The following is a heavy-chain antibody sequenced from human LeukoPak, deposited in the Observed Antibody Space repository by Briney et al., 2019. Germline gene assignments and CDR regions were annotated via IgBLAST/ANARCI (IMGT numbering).Heavy chain of an antibody. J-gene: IGHJ5*02. D-gene: IGHD1-26*01. CDR1: GGSISSGDYY. CDR2: IYYSGST. CDR3: ARGGGIYLFDP. V-gene: IGHV4-30-4*01. Sequence: SETLSLTCTVSGGSISSGDYYWSWIRQPPGKGLEWIGYIYYSGSTYYNPSLKSRVTMSVDTSKNQFSLKLSSVTAADTAVYYCARGGGIYLFDPWGQGTLVTVSS.